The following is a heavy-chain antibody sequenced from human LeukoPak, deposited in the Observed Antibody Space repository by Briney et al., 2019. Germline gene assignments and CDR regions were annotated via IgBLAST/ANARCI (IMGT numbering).Heavy chain of an antibody. D-gene: IGHD5-18*01. Sequence: GGSLRLSCAASGFSFSNGWMGWVRQAPGKGPEWVSAISARGGSPYYADSVKGRFTISRDNSKNTLYLQMTSLRAEDTAVYYCAKDDGYVWGQGTLVTVSS. V-gene: IGHV3-23*01. CDR3: AKDDGYV. CDR2: ISARGGSP. CDR1: GFSFSNGW. J-gene: IGHJ4*02.